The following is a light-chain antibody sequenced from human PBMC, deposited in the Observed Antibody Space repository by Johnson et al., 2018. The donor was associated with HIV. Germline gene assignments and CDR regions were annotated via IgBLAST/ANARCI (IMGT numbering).Light chain of an antibody. V-gene: IGLV1-51*02. CDR3: GTWDSSLSAVV. Sequence: HSVLTQPPSVSAAPGQKVTISCSGSNANIGNNYVSWYQQLPGTAHKLLIYENNKRPSGIPDRFSGSKSGTAATLGITGLQTGDEAEYYCGTWDSSLSAVVFGTGTKVTVL. CDR1: NANIGNNY. CDR2: ENN. J-gene: IGLJ1*01.